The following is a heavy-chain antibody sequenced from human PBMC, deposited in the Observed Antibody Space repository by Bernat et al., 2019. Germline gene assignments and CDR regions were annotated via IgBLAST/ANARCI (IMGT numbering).Heavy chain of an antibody. J-gene: IGHJ6*02. CDR3: ATDLGVFGGEGYYYYGMDV. V-gene: IGHV1-24*01. Sequence: QVQLVQSGAEVKKPGASVKVSCKVSGYTLTELSMHWVRQAPGKGLEWMGGFDPEDGETIYAQKFQGRVTMTEDTSTDTAYMELSSLRSEDTAVYYCATDLGVFGGEGYYYYGMDVWGQGTTVTVSS. CDR1: GYTLTELS. D-gene: IGHD3-16*01. CDR2: FDPEDGET.